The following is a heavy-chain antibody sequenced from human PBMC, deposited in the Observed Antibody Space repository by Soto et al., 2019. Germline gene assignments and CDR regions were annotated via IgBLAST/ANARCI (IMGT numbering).Heavy chain of an antibody. J-gene: IGHJ3*02. V-gene: IGHV1-69*02. CDR1: GGTFSSYI. CDR3: VAGRGYDEPDEDAQGNCACDS. D-gene: IGHD5-12*01. CDR2: IIPILGIA. Sequence: SVKVSCKAPGGTFSSYIISWVRQAPGQGLEWMGRIIPILGIANYAQKFQCRVTITADKSTRTAYMGRSSMRSEDSAVYYCVAGRGYDEPDEDAQGNCACDSWGQGKMSTV.